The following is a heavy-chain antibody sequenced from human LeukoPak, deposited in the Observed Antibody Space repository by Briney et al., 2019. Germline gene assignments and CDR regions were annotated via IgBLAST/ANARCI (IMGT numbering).Heavy chain of an antibody. D-gene: IGHD3-3*01. Sequence: SETLSLTCTVSGGSISSYYWSWIRQPPGKGLEWIGYIYYSGSTNYNPSLKSRVTISVDTSKNQFSLKLSSVTAADTAVYYCARRDLWSGHFDYWGQGTLVTVSS. CDR3: ARRDLWSGHFDY. CDR1: GGSISSYY. CDR2: IYYSGST. J-gene: IGHJ4*02. V-gene: IGHV4-59*08.